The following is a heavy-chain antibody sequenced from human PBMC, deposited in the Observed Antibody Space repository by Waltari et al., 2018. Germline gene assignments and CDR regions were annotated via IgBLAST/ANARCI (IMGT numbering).Heavy chain of an antibody. CDR2: INHSGST. J-gene: IGHJ5*02. Sequence: QVQLQQWGAGLLKPSETLSLTCAVYGGSFSGYYWSWIRQPPGKGLEWIGEINHSGSTNYNPSLKSRVTISVDTSKNQFSRKLSSVTAADTAVYYCARGRYYDFWSGYYVITDWFDPWGQGTLVTVSS. V-gene: IGHV4-34*01. CDR3: ARGRYYDFWSGYYVITDWFDP. D-gene: IGHD3-3*01. CDR1: GGSFSGYY.